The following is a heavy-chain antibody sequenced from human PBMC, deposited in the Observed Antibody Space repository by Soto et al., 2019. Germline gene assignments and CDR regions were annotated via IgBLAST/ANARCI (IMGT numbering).Heavy chain of an antibody. Sequence: GGAPRLSCASSGFTLSSYWMAWAGQAPGKGLEWVADIKQDGSEKYYVDSVKGRFTISRDNAKNSLYLQMNSLRAEDMAVYYCARLNPIAAAFDYWGQGTLVTVSS. CDR1: GFTLSSYW. V-gene: IGHV3-7*01. CDR2: IKQDGSEK. CDR3: ARLNPIAAAFDY. J-gene: IGHJ4*02. D-gene: IGHD6-13*01.